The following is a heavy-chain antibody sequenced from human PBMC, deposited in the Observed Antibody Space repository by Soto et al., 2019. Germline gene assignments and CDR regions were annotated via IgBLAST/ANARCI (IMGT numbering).Heavy chain of an antibody. CDR2: INHSGST. V-gene: IGHV4-34*01. D-gene: IGHD2-2*01. Sequence: QVQLQQWGAGLLKPSETLSLTCAVYGGSFSGYYWSWIRQTPGKGLEWIGEINHSGSTNYNPSLKSRVTISVDTSKNQFSLKLSSVTAADTPVYYCARASGGDIVVVPAAMLFFDYWGQGTLVTVSS. J-gene: IGHJ4*02. CDR1: GGSFSGYY. CDR3: ARASGGDIVVVPAAMLFFDY.